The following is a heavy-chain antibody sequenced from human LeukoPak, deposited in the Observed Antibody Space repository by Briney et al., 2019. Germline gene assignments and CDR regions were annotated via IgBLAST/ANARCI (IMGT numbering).Heavy chain of an antibody. CDR3: ARGDYVWGSYRPFDY. CDR1: GFTFSSYW. CDR2: INSDGSST. D-gene: IGHD3-16*02. J-gene: IGHJ4*02. V-gene: IGHV3-74*01. Sequence: GGSLRLSCAASGFTFSSYWMHWVRQAPGKGLVWVSRINSDGSSTSYADSVKGRFTISRDNAKNTLYLQMNSLRAEDTAVYYGARGDYVWGSYRPFDYWGQGTLVTVSS.